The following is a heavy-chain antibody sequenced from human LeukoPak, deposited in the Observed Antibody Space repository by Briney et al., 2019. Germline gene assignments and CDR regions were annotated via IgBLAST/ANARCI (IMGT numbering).Heavy chain of an antibody. D-gene: IGHD3-22*01. Sequence: GGSLRLSCAASGFTFSNYAMSWVRQAPGKGLEWVSAISSSADSTYYADSVKGRFTISRDNSKNTLYLQMNSLRAEDTAVYYCAKDPNSSVYRYYFYGMDVWGQGTTVTVSS. J-gene: IGHJ6*02. CDR1: GFTFSNYA. V-gene: IGHV3-23*01. CDR2: ISSSADST. CDR3: AKDPNSSVYRYYFYGMDV.